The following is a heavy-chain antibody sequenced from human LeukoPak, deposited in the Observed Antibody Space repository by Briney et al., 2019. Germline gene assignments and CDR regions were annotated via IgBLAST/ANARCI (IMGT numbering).Heavy chain of an antibody. Sequence: SETLSLTCTVSGGSISSYYWSWIRQPPGKGLEWIGYIYYSGSTNYNPSLKSRVTISVDASKNQFSLKLSSVTAADTAVYYCARGTAMVSLYYYYYYMDVWGKGTTVTVSS. CDR1: GGSISSYY. V-gene: IGHV4-59*01. CDR3: ARGTAMVSLYYYYYYMDV. J-gene: IGHJ6*03. CDR2: IYYSGST. D-gene: IGHD5-18*01.